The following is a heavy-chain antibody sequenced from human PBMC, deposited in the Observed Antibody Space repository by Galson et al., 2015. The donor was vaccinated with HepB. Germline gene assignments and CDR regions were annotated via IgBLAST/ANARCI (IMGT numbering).Heavy chain of an antibody. D-gene: IGHD2-15*01. J-gene: IGHJ3*01. CDR2: FSSNTPPI. CDR3: VRDPGRALADDDAFDL. V-gene: IGHV3-21*01. Sequence: SLRLSCAASGFTFGLYSMSWVRQAPGKGLEWVSSFSSNTPPIHYADSVKGRFTISRGDAKNSLYLQMNSLRVEDTAMYYCVRDPGRALADDDAFDLWGQGTMVTVSS. CDR1: GFTFGLYS.